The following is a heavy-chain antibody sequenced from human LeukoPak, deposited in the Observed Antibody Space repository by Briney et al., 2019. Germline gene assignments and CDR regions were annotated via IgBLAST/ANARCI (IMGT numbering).Heavy chain of an antibody. CDR1: GGSLSRYY. D-gene: IGHD7-27*01. CDR3: VRGPNWGDVHNLFDP. V-gene: IGHV4-4*07. CDR2: IYTSGST. J-gene: IGHJ5*02. Sequence: MASETLSLTCTVSGGSLSRYYWSWIRQPAGKGLEWIRRIYTSGSTNYNPSLKSRVTMSVDTSKNQFYLKLNSVAAADTAVYYCVRGPNWGDVHNLFDPWGQGTLVTVSS.